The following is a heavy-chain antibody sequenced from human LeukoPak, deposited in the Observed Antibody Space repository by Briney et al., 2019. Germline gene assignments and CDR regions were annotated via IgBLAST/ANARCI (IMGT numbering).Heavy chain of an antibody. CDR3: ARDRYYDFWSANYGMDV. Sequence: SVKVSCKASGGTFSSYAISWVRQAPGQGLEWMGRIIPILGIANYAQKFQGRVTITADKSTSTAYMELSSLRSEDTAVYYCARDRYYDFWSANYGMDVWGQGTTVTVPS. V-gene: IGHV1-69*04. D-gene: IGHD3-3*01. J-gene: IGHJ6*02. CDR1: GGTFSSYA. CDR2: IIPILGIA.